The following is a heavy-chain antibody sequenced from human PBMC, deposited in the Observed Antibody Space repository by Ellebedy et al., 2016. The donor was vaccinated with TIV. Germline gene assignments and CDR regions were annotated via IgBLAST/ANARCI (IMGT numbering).Heavy chain of an antibody. J-gene: IGHJ4*02. CDR1: GYTFTSYD. CDR2: MNPDSGDT. Sequence: ASVKVSCXASGYTFTSYDINWVRQAPGQGLEWMGRMNPDSGDTVYSQRFQGRVTMTRNTSINTAYMELSSLRSEDTAVYYCARLNHYYHSSGYYRLYYFDYWGQGILVTVSS. V-gene: IGHV1-8*01. D-gene: IGHD3-22*01. CDR3: ARLNHYYHSSGYYRLYYFDY.